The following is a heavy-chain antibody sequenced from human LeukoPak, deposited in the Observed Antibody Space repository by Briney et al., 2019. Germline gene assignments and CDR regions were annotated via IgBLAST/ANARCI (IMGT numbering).Heavy chain of an antibody. CDR3: AKEVTYYYDSSGYPVFYFDY. Sequence: PGGSLRLSCVASGFSFSSDGMSWVRQAPGRGLEWVSGILGGAGSTYYADSVKGRFTISRDNSKNTLYLQMNSLRAEDTAVYYCAKEVTYYYDSSGYPVFYFDYWGQGTLVTVSS. V-gene: IGHV3-23*01. J-gene: IGHJ4*02. D-gene: IGHD3-22*01. CDR1: GFSFSSDG. CDR2: ILGGAGST.